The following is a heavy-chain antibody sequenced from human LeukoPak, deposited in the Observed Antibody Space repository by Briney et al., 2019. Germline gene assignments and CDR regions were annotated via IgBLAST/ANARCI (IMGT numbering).Heavy chain of an antibody. Sequence: GGSLRLSCAASGFTFSSYAMHWVRQAPGKGLEWVTVISYDGSNKYYTDSVKGRFTISRDNSKNTLYLQMNSLRAEDRAVYYCAKDAGGSLYYYYMDVWGKGTTVTISS. CDR2: ISYDGSNK. D-gene: IGHD1-26*01. CDR1: GFTFSSYA. J-gene: IGHJ6*03. V-gene: IGHV3-30*04. CDR3: AKDAGGSLYYYYMDV.